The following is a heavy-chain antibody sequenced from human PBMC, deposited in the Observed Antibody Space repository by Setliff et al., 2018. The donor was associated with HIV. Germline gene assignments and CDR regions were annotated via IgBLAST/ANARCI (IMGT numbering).Heavy chain of an antibody. Sequence: LSLTCTVSGVSISNYYWNWIRQPPGKGLEWIGYISSSGTTTYNPSLRSRVTISIETSNTRFSLWLRSATAADTATYFCARLGRAIDDGGSSLRLDFWGQGMLVTVSS. CDR3: ARLGRAIDDGGSSLRLDF. D-gene: IGHD2-21*01. J-gene: IGHJ4*02. CDR1: GVSISNYY. V-gene: IGHV4-4*09. CDR2: ISSSGTT.